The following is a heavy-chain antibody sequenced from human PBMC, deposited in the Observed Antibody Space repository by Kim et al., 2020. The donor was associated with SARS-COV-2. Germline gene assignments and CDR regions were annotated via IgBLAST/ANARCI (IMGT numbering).Heavy chain of an antibody. Sequence: GESLKISCKGSGYSFTSYWIGWVRQMPGKGLEWMGIIYPGDSDTRYSPSFQGQVTISADKSISTAYLQWSSLKASDTAMYYCARGRPGYYDILTGYSLFDYWGQGTLVTVSS. V-gene: IGHV5-51*01. D-gene: IGHD3-9*01. CDR3: ARGRPGYYDILTGYSLFDY. CDR1: GYSFTSYW. CDR2: IYPGDSDT. J-gene: IGHJ4*02.